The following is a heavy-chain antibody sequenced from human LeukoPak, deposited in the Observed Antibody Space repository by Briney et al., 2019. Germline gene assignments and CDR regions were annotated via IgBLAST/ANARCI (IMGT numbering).Heavy chain of an antibody. D-gene: IGHD1-26*01. CDR1: GFTFSIFA. CDR3: ARDHSGSYDY. J-gene: IGHJ4*02. Sequence: GGSLRLSCAASGFTFSIFAMHWVRQAPGKGLEYVSAISNDGSSTFYADSVKGRFTISRDNSKNTLYLQMGSLRPEDMAVYYCARDHSGSYDYWGQGTLVTVSS. V-gene: IGHV3-64*02. CDR2: ISNDGSST.